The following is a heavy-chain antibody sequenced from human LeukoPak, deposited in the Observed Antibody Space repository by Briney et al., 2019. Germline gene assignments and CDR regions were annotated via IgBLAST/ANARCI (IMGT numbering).Heavy chain of an antibody. CDR2: IDPSDSYT. J-gene: IGHJ3*02. D-gene: IGHD1-26*01. V-gene: IGHV5-10-1*01. CDR3: ARHGGSYYFYDAFDI. CDR1: GYSFTNYW. Sequence: GESLRISCKGSGYSFTNYWITWLRQMPGKGLEWMGRIDPSDSYTNYSPSFQGHVTISADKSINTAYLQWSSLKASDTAMYYCARHGGSYYFYDAFDIWGQGTMVTVSS.